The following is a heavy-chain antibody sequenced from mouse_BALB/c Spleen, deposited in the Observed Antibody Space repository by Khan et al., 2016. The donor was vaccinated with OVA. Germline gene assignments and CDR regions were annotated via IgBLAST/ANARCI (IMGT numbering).Heavy chain of an antibody. D-gene: IGHD2-14*01. CDR1: GFTFSSYV. V-gene: IGHV5-6-5*01. CDR3: AREAYRYDEYYFDY. Sequence: EVELVESGGSSVKPGGSLKLSCAVSGFTFSSYVMSWVRQPPEKRLEWVASISSDGSTYYHDSVKGRFTISRDNARNIVNLQMSSLRSEDMAIYYCAREAYRYDEYYFDYWGQGTTLTVSS. J-gene: IGHJ2*01. CDR2: ISSDGST.